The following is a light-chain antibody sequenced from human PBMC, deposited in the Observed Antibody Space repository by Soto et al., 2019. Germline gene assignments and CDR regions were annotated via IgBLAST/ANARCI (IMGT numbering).Light chain of an antibody. CDR1: STDVGGYNY. V-gene: IGLV2-14*01. J-gene: IGLJ1*01. CDR3: GSHTSNDTTVV. Sequence: QSALAQPSSVAGSPGQSITISCTGTSTDVGGYNYVSWYQHHPGKGPKLIIYEVSNRPSGVSDRFSGSKSGNKASLIISNLEAEDESDYYCGSHTSNDTTVVFGDGTKVTVL. CDR2: EVS.